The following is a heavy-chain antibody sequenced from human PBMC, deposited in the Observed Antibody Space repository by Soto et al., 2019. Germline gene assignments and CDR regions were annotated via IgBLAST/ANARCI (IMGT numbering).Heavy chain of an antibody. CDR1: GFTFSGYA. Sequence: EVQLLESGGGLVQPGGSQRLSCAASGFTFSGYAMTWVRQAPGKGLEWVSSISGSGANTYYADSVKGRFTISRDNSKNTLSLQMTSLRADDTAVYYCAKAPVFYCDGMDVWGQGTTVTVSS. V-gene: IGHV3-23*01. J-gene: IGHJ6*02. CDR2: ISGSGANT. CDR3: AKAPVFYCDGMDV.